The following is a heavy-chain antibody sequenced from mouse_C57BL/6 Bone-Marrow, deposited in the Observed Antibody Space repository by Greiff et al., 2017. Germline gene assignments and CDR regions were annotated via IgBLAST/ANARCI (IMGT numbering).Heavy chain of an antibody. J-gene: IGHJ3*01. CDR2: IYPGDGDT. D-gene: IGHD2-3*01. Sequence: VKLMESGPELVKPGASVKISCKASGYAFSSSWMNWVKQRPGKGLEWIGRIYPGDGDTNYNGKFKGKATLTADKSSSTAYMQLSSLTSEDSAVYFCARKWGYDGYPGWFAYWGQVTLVTVSA. CDR3: ARKWGYDGYPGWFAY. V-gene: IGHV1-82*01. CDR1: GYAFSSSW.